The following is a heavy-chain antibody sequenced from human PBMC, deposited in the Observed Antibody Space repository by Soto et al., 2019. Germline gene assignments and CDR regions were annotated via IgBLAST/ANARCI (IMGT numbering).Heavy chain of an antibody. CDR1: GYTFTDYH. D-gene: IGHD3-16*01. V-gene: IGHV1-2*02. CDR2: INPKSGGT. Sequence: SCKASGYTFTDYHMHWVRQAPGQGLEWLGWINPKSGGTDFAQNFQGRVTMTRDTSISTVYMELSSLRSDDTAVYYCARGVLTYTYYDWFDPWGQGTLVTSPQ. CDR3: ARGVLTYTYYDWFDP. J-gene: IGHJ5*02.